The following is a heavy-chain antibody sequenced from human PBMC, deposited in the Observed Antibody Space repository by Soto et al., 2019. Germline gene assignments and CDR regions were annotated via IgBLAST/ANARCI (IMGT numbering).Heavy chain of an antibody. D-gene: IGHD5-12*01. J-gene: IGHJ2*01. Sequence: SETLSLTCTVSGGSISSYYWSWIRQPPGKGLEWIGYIYYSGSTNYNPSLKSRVTISVDTSKNQFSLKLSSVTAADTAVYYCAGSGYDPYWYFDLWGRGTLVTVSS. CDR1: GGSISSYY. V-gene: IGHV4-59*01. CDR2: IYYSGST. CDR3: AGSGYDPYWYFDL.